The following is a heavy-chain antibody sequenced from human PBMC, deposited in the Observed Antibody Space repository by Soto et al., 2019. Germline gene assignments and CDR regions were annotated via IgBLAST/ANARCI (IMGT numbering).Heavy chain of an antibody. D-gene: IGHD5-12*01. Sequence: PSETPSLTCTVSGGSISSYYWSWIRQPPGKGLEWIGYIYYSGSTNYNPSLKSRVTISVDTSKNQFSLKLSSVTAADTAVYYCARDRGYGGYEPGEGAFDIWGQGTMVTVSS. CDR3: ARDRGYGGYEPGEGAFDI. V-gene: IGHV4-59*01. CDR1: GGSISSYY. J-gene: IGHJ3*02. CDR2: IYYSGST.